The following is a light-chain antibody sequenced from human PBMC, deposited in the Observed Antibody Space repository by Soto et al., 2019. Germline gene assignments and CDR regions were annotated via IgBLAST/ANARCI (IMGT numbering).Light chain of an antibody. Sequence: QSVMTQPPSVSAAPGQRVTISCSGSSSNIGGNSVSWYQQLPGTAPKLLIYDDDKRPSGIPDRFSGSKSGTSATLGITGFESGGGADHYCGAWDSSLSAYVFGTGTKVTVL. V-gene: IGLV1-51*01. CDR1: SSNIGGNS. CDR3: GAWDSSLSAYV. J-gene: IGLJ1*01. CDR2: DDD.